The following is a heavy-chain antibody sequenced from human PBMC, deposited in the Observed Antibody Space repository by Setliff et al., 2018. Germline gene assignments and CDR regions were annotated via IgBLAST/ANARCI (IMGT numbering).Heavy chain of an antibody. CDR1: GYPISRGFY. V-gene: IGHV4-38-2*02. D-gene: IGHD6-19*01. CDR2: VYHSGSS. Sequence: PSETLSLTCTVSGYPISRGFYWGWIRQSPGKGLEWIGSVYHSGSSYQNPSLRSRIAVSVDTSKNQFSLRLNSVTAADTAVYYCARATSGWYSAYYYYMDVWGKGTTVTVSS. J-gene: IGHJ6*03. CDR3: ARATSGWYSAYYYYMDV.